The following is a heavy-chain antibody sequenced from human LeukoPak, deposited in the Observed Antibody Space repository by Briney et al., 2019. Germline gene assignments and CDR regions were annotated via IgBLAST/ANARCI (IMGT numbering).Heavy chain of an antibody. D-gene: IGHD2-15*01. V-gene: IGHV3-48*01. CDR3: ARVIWGHMDV. CDR2: ISSSSSTI. J-gene: IGHJ6*03. CDR1: GFTFSSYS. Sequence: PGGSLRLSCAASGFTFSSYSMNWVRQAPGKGLEWVSYISSSSSTIYYADSVKGRFTISRDNSKNTLYLQMDSLRPEDTAVYYCARVIWGHMDVWGKGTTVTISS.